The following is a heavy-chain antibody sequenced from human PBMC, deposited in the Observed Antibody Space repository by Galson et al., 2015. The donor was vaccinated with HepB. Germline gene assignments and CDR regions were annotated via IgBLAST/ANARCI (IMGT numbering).Heavy chain of an antibody. CDR1: GYTLTELS. V-gene: IGHV1-24*01. J-gene: IGHJ4*02. CDR2: FDPEDGET. D-gene: IGHD2-2*01. Sequence: SVKVSCKVSGYTLTELSMHWVRQAPGKGLEWMGGFDPEDGETIYAQKFQGRVTMTEDTSTDTAYMELSSLRSEDTAVYYCATFPVDYQLPFYFDYWGQGTLVTVSS. CDR3: ATFPVDYQLPFYFDY.